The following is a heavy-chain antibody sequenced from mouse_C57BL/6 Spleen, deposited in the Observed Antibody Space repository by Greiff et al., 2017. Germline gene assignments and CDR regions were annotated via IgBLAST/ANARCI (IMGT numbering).Heavy chain of an antibody. CDR3: ARSLLDSSGYPYAMDY. D-gene: IGHD3-2*02. J-gene: IGHJ4*01. CDR1: GYTFTDYY. CDR2: INPNNGGT. Sequence: VQLQQSGPELVKPGASVKISCKASGYTFTDYYMNWVKQSPGKSLEWIGDINPNNGGTSYNQKFKGKATLTVDKSSSTAYMELRSLTSEDSAVYYCARSLLDSSGYPYAMDYWGQGTSVTVSS. V-gene: IGHV1-26*01.